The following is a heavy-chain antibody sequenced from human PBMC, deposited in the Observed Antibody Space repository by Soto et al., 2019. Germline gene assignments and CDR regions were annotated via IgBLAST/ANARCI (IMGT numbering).Heavy chain of an antibody. CDR2: ISGSGGST. Sequence: GGSMILSCAASGFTFSSYSMSWVRQAPGKGLEWVSAISGSGGSTYYADSVKGRFTISRDNSKNTLYLQMNSLRAEDTAVYYCAKGDRIAAAGTCLDYWGQGTLVTVSS. J-gene: IGHJ4*02. CDR3: AKGDRIAAAGTCLDY. CDR1: GFTFSSYS. D-gene: IGHD6-13*01. V-gene: IGHV3-23*01.